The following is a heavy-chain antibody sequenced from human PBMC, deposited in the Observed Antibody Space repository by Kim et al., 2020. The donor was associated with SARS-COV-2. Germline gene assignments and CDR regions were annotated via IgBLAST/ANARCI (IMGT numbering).Heavy chain of an antibody. V-gene: IGHV4-39*01. CDR2: IYYSGST. CDR3: ASPLDDILTGYYAIDY. D-gene: IGHD3-9*01. CDR1: GGSISSSSYY. Sequence: SETLSLTCTVSGGSISSSSYYWGWIRQPPGKGLEWIGSIYYSGSTYYNPSLKGRVTISVDTSKNQFSLKLSSVTAADTAVYYCASPLDDILTGYYAIDYWGQGTLVTVSS. J-gene: IGHJ4*02.